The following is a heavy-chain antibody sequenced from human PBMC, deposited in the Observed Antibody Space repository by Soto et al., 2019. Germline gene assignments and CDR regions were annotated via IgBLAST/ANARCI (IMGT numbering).Heavy chain of an antibody. J-gene: IGHJ4*02. Sequence: ASVKVSCKASGSTFTSYGISWVRQAPGQGLEWMGWISAYNGNTNYAQKLQGRVTMTTDTSTSTAYMELRSLRSDDTAVYYCARDLMVIRYCSGGSCYRDFAPYDYWGQGTLVTVSS. CDR3: ARDLMVIRYCSGGSCYRDFAPYDY. CDR1: GSTFTSYG. D-gene: IGHD2-15*01. CDR2: ISAYNGNT. V-gene: IGHV1-18*01.